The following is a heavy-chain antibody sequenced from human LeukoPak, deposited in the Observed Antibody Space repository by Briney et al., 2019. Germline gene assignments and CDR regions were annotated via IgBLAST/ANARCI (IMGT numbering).Heavy chain of an antibody. CDR3: ARVEYDSSGYYPDY. D-gene: IGHD3-22*01. Sequence: PSETLSLTCTVSGGSISSYYWSWIRQPAGKGLEWIGRIYTSGSTNYNPFLKSRVTMSVDTSKNQFSLKLSSVTAADTAVYYCARVEYDSSGYYPDYWGQGTLVTVSS. CDR1: GGSISSYY. V-gene: IGHV4-4*07. CDR2: IYTSGST. J-gene: IGHJ4*02.